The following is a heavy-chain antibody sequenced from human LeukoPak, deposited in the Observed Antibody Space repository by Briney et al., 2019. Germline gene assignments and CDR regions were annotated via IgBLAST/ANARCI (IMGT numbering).Heavy chain of an antibody. CDR3: ARLGAAAVDY. V-gene: IGHV1-46*01. J-gene: IGHJ4*02. Sequence: GASVKVSCKASGYTFTSYYMHWVRQAPGQGLEWMGIINPSGGSTSYAQKFQGRVTMTRDRSTSTVYMELSSLRFEDTAVYYCARLGAAAVDYWGQGTLVTVSS. CDR1: GYTFTSYY. D-gene: IGHD6-13*01. CDR2: INPSGGST.